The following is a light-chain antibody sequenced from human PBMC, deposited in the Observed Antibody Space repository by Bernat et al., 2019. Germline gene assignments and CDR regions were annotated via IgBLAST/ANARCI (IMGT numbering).Light chain of an antibody. CDR3: TSYTSSTTRWL. V-gene: IGLV2-14*01. J-gene: IGLJ3*02. Sequence: QSALTQPASVSGSPGQSITISCTGTNSDVGGYDFVSWYQQHPGKVPKLIISDVSNRPSGVSNRFSGSKSGNTASLTISGLQAEDEADYYCTSYTSSTTRWLFGGGTKLTVL. CDR2: DVS. CDR1: NSDVGGYDF.